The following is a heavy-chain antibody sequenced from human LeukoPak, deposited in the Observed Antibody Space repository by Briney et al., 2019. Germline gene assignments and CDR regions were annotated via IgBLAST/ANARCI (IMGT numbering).Heavy chain of an antibody. CDR3: ARVVPAANAFDI. CDR2: INHSGST. V-gene: IGHV4-34*01. J-gene: IGHJ3*02. D-gene: IGHD2-2*01. CDR1: GGSFSGYY. Sequence: SETLSLTCAVYGGSFSGYYWSWIRQPPGKGLEWIGEINHSGSTNYNPSLKSRVTISVDTSKNQFSLKLSSVTAADTAVYYCARVVPAANAFDIWGQGTMVTVSS.